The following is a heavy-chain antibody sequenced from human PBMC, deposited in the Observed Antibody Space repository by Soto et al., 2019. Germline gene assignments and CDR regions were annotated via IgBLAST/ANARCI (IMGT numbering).Heavy chain of an antibody. D-gene: IGHD3-3*01. V-gene: IGHV4-39*01. CDR1: GGSSISSSYC. Sequence: SETLSLTCTVSGGSSISSSYCWGWIRQPPGKGLEWIGSIYYSGSTYYNPSLKSRVTISVDTSKNQFSLKLSSVTAADTAVYYCARHCNPYYDFWSGLTDFDYWGQGTLVTVSS. CDR3: ARHCNPYYDFWSGLTDFDY. J-gene: IGHJ4*02. CDR2: IYYSGST.